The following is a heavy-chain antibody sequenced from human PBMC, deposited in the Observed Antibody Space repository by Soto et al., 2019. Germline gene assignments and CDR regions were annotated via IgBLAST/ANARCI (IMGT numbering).Heavy chain of an antibody. D-gene: IGHD6-19*01. V-gene: IGHV3-30*18. J-gene: IGHJ1*01. CDR3: AKVDYTSGWYGYFQN. CDR2: ISYDGSAK. CDR1: GFTFSSYA. Sequence: GGSLRLSCAASGFTFSSYAMHWVRQAPGKGLEWVSVISYDGSAKYYADSVEGRFAISRDNSQNTLYLQMSSLRAEDTAVYYCAKVDYTSGWYGYFQNWGQGTLVTVSS.